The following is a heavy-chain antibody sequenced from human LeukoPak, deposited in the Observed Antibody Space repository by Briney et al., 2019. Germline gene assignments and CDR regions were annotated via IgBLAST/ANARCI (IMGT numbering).Heavy chain of an antibody. J-gene: IGHJ3*02. Sequence: KPSETLSLTCTVSGGSISSSSYYWGWIRQPPGKGLEWIGSIYYSGSTYYNPSLKSRVTISVDTSKNQFSLELSSVTAADTAVYYCARLPLGDDAFDIWGQGTMVTVSS. D-gene: IGHD3-16*01. CDR1: GGSISSSSYY. CDR3: ARLPLGDDAFDI. CDR2: IYYSGST. V-gene: IGHV4-39*01.